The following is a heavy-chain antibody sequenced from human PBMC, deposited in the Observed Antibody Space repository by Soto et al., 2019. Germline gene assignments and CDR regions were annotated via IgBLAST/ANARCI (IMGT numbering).Heavy chain of an antibody. CDR3: ASLKEKHYYYGMDV. CDR1: GFTFSSYA. CDR2: ISYDGSNK. V-gene: IGHV3-30-3*01. J-gene: IGHJ6*02. Sequence: HPGGSLRLSCAASGFTFSSYAMHWVRQAPGKGLEWVAVISYDGSNKYYADSVKGRFTISRDNSKNTLYLQMNSLRAEDTAVYYCASLKEKHYYYGMDVWGQGTTVTVSS.